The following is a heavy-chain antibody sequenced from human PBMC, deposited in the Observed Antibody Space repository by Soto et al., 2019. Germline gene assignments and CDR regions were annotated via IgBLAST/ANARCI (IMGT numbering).Heavy chain of an antibody. CDR3: ATYISWESGQHYSDFSGYHHEYFQH. Sequence: SETLSLTCTVSGASISSHYWSWIRQPPGKGLEWIGYIYYSGSTNYNPSLTSRVTISEDTSKNQFSLKLSSVTAADMAVYYCATYISWESGQHYSDFSGYHHEYFQHWGQGTLVTVSS. V-gene: IGHV4-59*11. CDR1: GASISSHY. D-gene: IGHD3-22*01. J-gene: IGHJ1*01. CDR2: IYYSGST.